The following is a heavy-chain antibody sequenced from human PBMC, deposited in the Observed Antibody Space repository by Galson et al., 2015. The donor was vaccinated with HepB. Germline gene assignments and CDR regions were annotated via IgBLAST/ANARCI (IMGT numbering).Heavy chain of an antibody. Sequence: SLRLSCAASGFTFSSYAMHWVRQAPGKGLEWVAVISYDGSNKYYADSVKGRFTISRDNSKNTLYLQMNSLRAEDTAVYYCARDYGSSSWYGYYYYYGMDVWGQGTTVTVSS. CDR1: GFTFSSYA. CDR2: ISYDGSNK. CDR3: ARDYGSSSWYGYYYYYGMDV. D-gene: IGHD6-13*01. V-gene: IGHV3-30-3*01. J-gene: IGHJ6*02.